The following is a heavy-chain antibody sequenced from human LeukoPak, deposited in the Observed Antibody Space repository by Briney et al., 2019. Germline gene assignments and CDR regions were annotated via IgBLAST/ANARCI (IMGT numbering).Heavy chain of an antibody. J-gene: IGHJ3*02. D-gene: IGHD2-2*01. V-gene: IGHV4-34*01. CDR2: INHSGST. Sequence: PSETLSLTCAVYGGSFSGFHWNWIRQPPGKGLEWIGDINHSGSTHYNPSLKSRVTISVDTSKNQFSLKLSSVTAADTAVYYCAREGIYCSSTSCYGAAFDIWGQGTMVTVSS. CDR3: AREGIYCSSTSCYGAAFDI. CDR1: GGSFSGFH.